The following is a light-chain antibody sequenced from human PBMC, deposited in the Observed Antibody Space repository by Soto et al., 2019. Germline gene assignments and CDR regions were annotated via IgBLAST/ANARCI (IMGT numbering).Light chain of an antibody. V-gene: IGKV3-20*01. Sequence: EVVLTQSPGTLSLSPGERATLSCRASQSVSSTDLAWYQQRPGQAPRLLMYGASSRATGIPDRFSGSGSGTDFTLTISRLEPEDSGVYFCQQYDTSPVWTFGQGTKVDIK. CDR3: QQYDTSPVWT. CDR2: GAS. J-gene: IGKJ1*01. CDR1: QSVSSTD.